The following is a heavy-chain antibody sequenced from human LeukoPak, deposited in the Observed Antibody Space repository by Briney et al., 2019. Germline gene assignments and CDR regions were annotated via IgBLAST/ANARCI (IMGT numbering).Heavy chain of an antibody. Sequence: ASVKVSCKASGYTFTSYAMHWVRQAPGQRLEWMGWINAGNGNTKYSQKFQGRVTITRDTSASTAYMELSSLRSEDTAVYYCARGGSSSSWYYYMDVWGKGTTVTVSS. CDR2: INAGNGNT. V-gene: IGHV1-3*01. D-gene: IGHD6-13*01. J-gene: IGHJ6*03. CDR3: ARGGSSSSWYYYMDV. CDR1: GYTFTSYA.